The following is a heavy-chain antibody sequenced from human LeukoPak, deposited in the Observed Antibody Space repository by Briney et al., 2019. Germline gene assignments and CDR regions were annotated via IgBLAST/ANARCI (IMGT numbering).Heavy chain of an antibody. D-gene: IGHD3-22*01. CDR2: ITRAGSP. Sequence: GGSLRLSCVASGFPFSETAMTWVRQAPGKGLEWLSVITRAGSPYYADSVKGWFTISRDNARNTVYLQLNSLRNEDTALYYCAKEHLKYANDNRGSFDYWGQGTLVTVSS. CDR1: GFPFSETA. V-gene: IGHV3-23*01. J-gene: IGHJ4*02. CDR3: AKEHLKYANDNRGSFDY.